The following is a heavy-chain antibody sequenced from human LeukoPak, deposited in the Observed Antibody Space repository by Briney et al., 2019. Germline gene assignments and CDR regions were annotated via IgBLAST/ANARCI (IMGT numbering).Heavy chain of an antibody. V-gene: IGHV3-9*01. CDR3: ARPRDIVVVPAAIGYGMDV. CDR1: GFTFDDYA. CDR2: ISWNSGSI. D-gene: IGHD2-2*01. J-gene: IGHJ6*02. Sequence: QPGRSLRLSCAASGFTFDDYAMHWVRQAPGKGLEWVSGISWNSGSIGYADSVKGRFTISRDNAKNSLYLQMNSLRAEDTAVYYCARPRDIVVVPAAIGYGMDVWGQGTTVTVSS.